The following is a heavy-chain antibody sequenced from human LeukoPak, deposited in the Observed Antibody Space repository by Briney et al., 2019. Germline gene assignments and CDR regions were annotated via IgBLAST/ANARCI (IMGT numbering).Heavy chain of an antibody. D-gene: IGHD6-19*01. CDR2: IYWNDDK. Sequence: SGPTLVNPTQTFTLTCTFSGFSLSTRGVGVGWIRQPPVKALEWLALIYWNDDKRYSPSLKSRLTITKGTSKNQVVLTMTNMDPVDTATYYCAHSLKSGSGWYFIVDPWGQGTLVTVSS. CDR3: AHSLKSGSGWYFIVDP. J-gene: IGHJ5*02. V-gene: IGHV2-5*01. CDR1: GFSLSTRGVG.